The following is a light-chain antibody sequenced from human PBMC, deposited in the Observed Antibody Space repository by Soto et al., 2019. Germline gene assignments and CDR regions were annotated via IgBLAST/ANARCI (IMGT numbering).Light chain of an antibody. CDR1: STDVGGYKY. Sequence: QSVLTQPASVSGSPGQSITISCTGTSTDVGGYKYVSWYQQHPGTAPKLMVFEVNGRPSGVSDRFSGSKSGNTASLTISGLQPEDEADYYCSSCSSSSTPYVFGTGTKVTVL. CDR3: SSCSSSSTPYV. V-gene: IGLV2-14*01. J-gene: IGLJ1*01. CDR2: EVN.